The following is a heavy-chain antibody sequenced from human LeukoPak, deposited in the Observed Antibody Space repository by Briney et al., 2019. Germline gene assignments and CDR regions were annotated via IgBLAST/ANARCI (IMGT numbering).Heavy chain of an antibody. CDR3: ARGRRGSYAPFDY. CDR2: MNTNSGNT. D-gene: IGHD1-26*01. CDR1: VDTPTSYD. J-gene: IGHJ4*02. V-gene: IGHV1-8*01. Sequence: ASVKGSSKASVDTPTSYDINWVGHATRQRRVWMGWMNTNSGNTGYAQKFQGRVTMTRNTSISTASMELSSLRSEDTAVYYCARGRRGSYAPFDYWGQGTLVTVSS.